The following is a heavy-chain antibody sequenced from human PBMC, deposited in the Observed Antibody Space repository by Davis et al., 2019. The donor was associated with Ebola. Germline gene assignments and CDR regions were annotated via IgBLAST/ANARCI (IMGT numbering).Heavy chain of an antibody. D-gene: IGHD2-2*01. CDR2: FYHSGST. V-gene: IGHV4-30-2*01. J-gene: IGHJ5*02. Sequence: PSETLSLTCAVSGGSISSGGYSWSWIRQPPGKGLEWIGYFYHSGSTYYNPSLKSRVTISVDRSKNQFSLKLSSVTAADTAVYYCARVLVPGRWFDPWGQGTLVTVSS. CDR3: ARVLVPGRWFDP. CDR1: GGSISSGGYS.